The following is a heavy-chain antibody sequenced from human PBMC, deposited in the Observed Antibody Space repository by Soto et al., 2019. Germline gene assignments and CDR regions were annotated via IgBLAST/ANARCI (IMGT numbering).Heavy chain of an antibody. V-gene: IGHV1-69*06. CDR3: VRGGYIGTWSNLWDRSGLDV. D-gene: IGHD5-12*01. CDR2: IVPLFRTT. Sequence: QVQLVQSGAEAKKPGASVNVSCKTSGGTFSSYAISWVRQSPGQGLEWMGGIVPLFRTTNYAQKFQGRVTIDAETYTYTVYMELSGLRAGNTDVSYCVRGGYIGTWSNLWDRSGLDVWGQGPTVNVSS. J-gene: IGHJ6*02. CDR1: GGTFSSYA.